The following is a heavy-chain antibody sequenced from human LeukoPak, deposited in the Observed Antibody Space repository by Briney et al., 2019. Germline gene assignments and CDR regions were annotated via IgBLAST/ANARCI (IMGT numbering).Heavy chain of an antibody. Sequence: ASVKVSCKASGFTFTSYYMHWVRQAPGQGLEWMGIINPSGGSTSYAQKFQGRVTMTRDTSTSTVYMELSSLRSEDTAVYYCARVGPTTWFDPWGQGTLVTVSS. CDR1: GFTFTSYY. CDR2: INPSGGST. CDR3: ARVGPTTWFDP. J-gene: IGHJ5*02. D-gene: IGHD1-26*01. V-gene: IGHV1-46*01.